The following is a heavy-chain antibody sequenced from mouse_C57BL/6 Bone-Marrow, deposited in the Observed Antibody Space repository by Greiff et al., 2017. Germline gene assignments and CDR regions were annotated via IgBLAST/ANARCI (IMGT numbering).Heavy chain of an antibody. Sequence: DVQLQESGAELVRPGASVKLSCTASGFNIKDDYMHWVKQRPEQGLEWIGWIDPENGDTEYASKFQGKATITADTSSNTAYLQLSSLTSEDTAVYYCTRGGNWDGFYAMDYWGQGTSVTVSS. CDR1: GFNIKDDY. J-gene: IGHJ4*01. CDR2: IDPENGDT. D-gene: IGHD4-1*01. V-gene: IGHV14-4*01. CDR3: TRGGNWDGFYAMDY.